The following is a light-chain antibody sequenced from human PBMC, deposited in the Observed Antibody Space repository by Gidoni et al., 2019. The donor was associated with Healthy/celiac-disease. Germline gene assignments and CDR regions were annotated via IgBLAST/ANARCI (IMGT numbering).Light chain of an antibody. V-gene: IGKV3-15*01. J-gene: IGKJ1*01. CDR2: GAS. Sequence: EIAMTQSPAPLSVSPGERATRSCRARQSVSSYLAWYQQKPGQAPGLLIDGASTRATGIPARFSGSGSGTEFTLTISSLQSEDFAVYYCQQYNNWPRTFGQGTKVEIK. CDR3: QQYNNWPRT. CDR1: QSVSSY.